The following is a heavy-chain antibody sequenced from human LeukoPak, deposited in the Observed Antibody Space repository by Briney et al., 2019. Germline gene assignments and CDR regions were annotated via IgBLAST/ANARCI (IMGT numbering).Heavy chain of an antibody. CDR2: IRGGVYGGTT. J-gene: IGHJ4*02. D-gene: IGHD2-15*01. CDR1: GFTFGDYA. Sequence: GGSLRLSCAASGFTFGDYAMHWVRQAPGKGVEWVGLIRGGVYGGTTEYAASVKARFRISRDDSKASAYLQMDGLTTEDTALYYCVRATGWPATPDFWGQGTLVIVSS. CDR3: VRATGWPATPDF. V-gene: IGHV3-49*04.